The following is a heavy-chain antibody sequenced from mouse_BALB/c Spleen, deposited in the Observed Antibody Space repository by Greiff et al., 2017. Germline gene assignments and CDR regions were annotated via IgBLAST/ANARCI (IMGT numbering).Heavy chain of an antibody. D-gene: IGHD2-4*01. CDR3: ASDRGRLRDYAMDY. CDR2: ISSGGSYT. Sequence: EVHLVESGGGLVKPGGSLKLSCAASGFTFSSYAMSWVRQSPEKRLEWVAEISSGGSYTYYPDTVTGRFTISRDNAKNTLYLEMSSLRSEDTAMYYCASDRGRLRDYAMDYWGQGTSVTVSS. V-gene: IGHV5-9-4*01. CDR1: GFTFSSYA. J-gene: IGHJ4*01.